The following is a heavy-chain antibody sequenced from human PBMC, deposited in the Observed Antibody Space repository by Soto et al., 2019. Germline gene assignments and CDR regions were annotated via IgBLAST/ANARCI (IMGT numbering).Heavy chain of an antibody. D-gene: IGHD6-13*01. V-gene: IGHV3-33*01. CDR3: ARDHSSSWHDSFDI. CDR1: GFTFSSYG. J-gene: IGHJ3*02. Sequence: QVQLVESGGGVVQPGGSLRLYCAASGFTFSSYGMHWVRQAPGKGLEWVAVIWYDGSNKYYADSVKGRFTISRDNSKNTLYLQMNSLSAEDTAVYYCARDHSSSWHDSFDIWGQGTMVTVSS. CDR2: IWYDGSNK.